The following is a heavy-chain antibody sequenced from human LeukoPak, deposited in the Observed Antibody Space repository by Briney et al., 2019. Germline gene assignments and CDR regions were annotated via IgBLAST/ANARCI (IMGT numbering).Heavy chain of an antibody. J-gene: IGHJ4*02. CDR3: ARESPIAVAGN. CDR2: ISDSGAKT. V-gene: IGHV3-53*01. CDR1: GFTVSSNY. D-gene: IGHD6-19*01. Sequence: GSLRLSCAASGFTVSSNYMSWVRQAPGKGLEWVSAISDSGAKTYYADSVKGRFTISRDNSKSTLFLQMNSLRAEDTALYYCARESPIAVAGNWGQGTLVTVSS.